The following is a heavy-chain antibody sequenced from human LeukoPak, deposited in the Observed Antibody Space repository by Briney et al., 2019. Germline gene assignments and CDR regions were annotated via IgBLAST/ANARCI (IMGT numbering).Heavy chain of an antibody. Sequence: GASVKVSCKASGYTFTGYYMHWVRQAPGQGLEWMGWINPNSGGTNYAQKFQGRVTMTRDMSTSTVYMELSSLRPEDTAVYYCARGDNIAARLFDYWGQGTLVTVSS. V-gene: IGHV1-2*02. J-gene: IGHJ4*02. CDR2: INPNSGGT. CDR1: GYTFTGYY. D-gene: IGHD6-6*01. CDR3: ARGDNIAARLFDY.